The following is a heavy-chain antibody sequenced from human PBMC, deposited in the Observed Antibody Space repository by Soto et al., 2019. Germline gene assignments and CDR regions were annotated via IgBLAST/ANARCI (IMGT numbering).Heavy chain of an antibody. J-gene: IGHJ6*03. CDR1: GFTFSSYS. CDR3: ARPWGHYYYYYYMDV. V-gene: IGHV3-21*01. D-gene: IGHD7-27*01. Sequence: EVQLVESGGGLVKPGGSLRLSCAASGFTFSSYSMNWVRQAPGKGLEWVSSISSSSSYIYYADSVKGRFTISRDNAKNSLYLQMNSLSAEDTAVYYCARPWGHYYYYYYMDVWGKGPTVTVSS. CDR2: ISSSSSYI.